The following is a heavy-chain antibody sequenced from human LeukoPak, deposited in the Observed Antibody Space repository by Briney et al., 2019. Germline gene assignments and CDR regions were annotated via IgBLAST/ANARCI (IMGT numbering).Heavy chain of an antibody. J-gene: IGHJ4*02. Sequence: GESLKISCKASGYKFTNYWIGWVRQMPGKGLEWMTIIYPGDSETRYSPSFQGQVTISADRSSGTMYLQWSSLKASDTAIYYCARALRTGQGDYVPVLWGQGTPVIVSS. CDR3: ARALRTGQGDYVPVL. V-gene: IGHV5-51*01. D-gene: IGHD4-17*01. CDR2: IYPGDSET. CDR1: GYKFTNYW.